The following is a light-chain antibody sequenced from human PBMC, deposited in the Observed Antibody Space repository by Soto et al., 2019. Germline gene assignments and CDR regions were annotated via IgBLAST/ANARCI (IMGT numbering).Light chain of an antibody. CDR1: QSISTY. J-gene: IGKJ2*01. CDR2: AAS. V-gene: IGKV1-33*01. CDR3: QQYDNLPYT. Sequence: DIQMTQSPSSLSASVGDRVTITCRASQSISTYLNWYQQKAGLAPKLLIYAASSLQSGVPSRFSGSGSGTDFTFTISSLQPEDIATYYCQQYDNLPYTFGQGTKLEIK.